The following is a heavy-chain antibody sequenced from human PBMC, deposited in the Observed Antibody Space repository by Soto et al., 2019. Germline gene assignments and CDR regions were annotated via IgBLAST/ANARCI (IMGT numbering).Heavy chain of an antibody. CDR2: ISDDGNDK. CDR3: AKRGALAEKYFQH. Sequence: HPGGSLRLSCAASGFTFSNYGIHWVRQAPGKGLEWVAAISDDGNDKYYADSVKGRFTISRDNSKDTVYLEMNSLRTEDTAVYYCAKRGALAEKYFQHWGRGTLVTAPQ. D-gene: IGHD4-17*01. CDR1: GFTFSNYG. J-gene: IGHJ1*01. V-gene: IGHV3-30*18.